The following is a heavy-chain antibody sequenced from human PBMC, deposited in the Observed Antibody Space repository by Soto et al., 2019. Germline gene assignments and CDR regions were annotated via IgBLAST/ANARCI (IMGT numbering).Heavy chain of an antibody. CDR1: SYTFTSYG. CDR3: ARAGYCTNGVCRSMDV. V-gene: IGHV1-18*01. Sequence: ASVKVSCKASSYTFTSYGISWVRQAPGQGLEWMGWISAYNGNTNYAQKLQGRVTMTTDTSTSTAYMELRSLRSDDTAVYYCARAGYCTNGVCRSMDVWGQGTTVTVSS. CDR2: ISAYNGNT. D-gene: IGHD2-8*01. J-gene: IGHJ6*02.